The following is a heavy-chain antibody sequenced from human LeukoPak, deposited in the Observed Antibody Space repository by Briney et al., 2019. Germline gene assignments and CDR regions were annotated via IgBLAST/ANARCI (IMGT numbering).Heavy chain of an antibody. CDR1: GFTFSSHS. D-gene: IGHD3-3*01. J-gene: IGHJ4*02. CDR2: ISSSSSYI. CDR3: ATQDYDFWSGYSFDY. Sequence: GGSLRLSCAASGFTFSSHSMNWVRQAPGKGLEWVSSISSSSSYIYYADSVKGRFTISRDNAKNSLYLQMNSLRAEDTAVYYCATQDYDFWSGYSFDYWGQGTLVTVSS. V-gene: IGHV3-21*01.